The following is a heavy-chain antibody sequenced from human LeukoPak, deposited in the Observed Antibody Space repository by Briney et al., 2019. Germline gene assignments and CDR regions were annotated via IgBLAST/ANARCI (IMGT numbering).Heavy chain of an antibody. J-gene: IGHJ4*02. CDR1: GFTFSSYG. Sequence: GRSLRLSCAASGFTFSSYGMHCVRQAPGKGLEWAAVISYDGSNKYYADSVKGRFTISRDNSKNTLYLQMNSLRAEDTAMYYCVRDISGYYFDYWGQGTLVTVSS. V-gene: IGHV3-30*03. CDR3: VRDISGYYFDY. CDR2: ISYDGSNK. D-gene: IGHD3-22*01.